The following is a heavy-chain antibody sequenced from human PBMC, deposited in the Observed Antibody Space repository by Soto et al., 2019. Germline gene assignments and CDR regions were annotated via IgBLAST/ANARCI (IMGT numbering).Heavy chain of an antibody. CDR2: IYYTGST. V-gene: IGHV4-30-4*01. J-gene: IGHJ3*02. CDR3: ARDCNCYGSSGYVAAFDI. CDR1: GGSVSSGYYY. Sequence: SITCTVSGGSVSSGYYYWRWIRQPPGKGMEWIGYIYYTGSTYYNPSLKSRVTISVDTSKNQFSLGLSSVTAADTAVYYCARDCNCYGSSGYVAAFDIWGQGTMVTVSS. D-gene: IGHD3-22*01.